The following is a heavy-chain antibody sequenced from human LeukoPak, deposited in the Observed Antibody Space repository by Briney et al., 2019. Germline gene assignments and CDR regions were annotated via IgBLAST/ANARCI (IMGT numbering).Heavy chain of an antibody. J-gene: IGHJ4*02. CDR1: GFTFSSYW. CDR2: ISGSGGST. D-gene: IGHD5-24*01. Sequence: GGSLRLSCAASGFTFSSYWMSWVRQAPGKGLEWVSAISGSGGSTYYADSVKGRFTISRDNSKNSLYLQMNSLRAEDTAVYYCARGGNVEMATIHYWGQGTLVTVSS. V-gene: IGHV3-23*01. CDR3: ARGGNVEMATIHY.